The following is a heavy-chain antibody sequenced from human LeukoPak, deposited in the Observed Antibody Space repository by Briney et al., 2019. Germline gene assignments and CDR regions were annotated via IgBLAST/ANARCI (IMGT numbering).Heavy chain of an antibody. CDR1: GASINRSNYY. D-gene: IGHD5-18*01. V-gene: IGHV4-39*07. CDR2: IDYRGIT. CDR3: ARAGVGYSYAIKAPFDY. J-gene: IGHJ4*02. Sequence: SETLSLTCTVSGASINRSNYYWGWIRQPPGKGLEWIGSIDYRGITYYNPSLKSRVTISVDTSKNQFSLKLSSVTAAETAVYYCARAGVGYSYAIKAPFDYWGQGTLVTVSS.